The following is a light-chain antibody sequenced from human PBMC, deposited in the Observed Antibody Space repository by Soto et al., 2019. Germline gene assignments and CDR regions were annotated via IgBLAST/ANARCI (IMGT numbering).Light chain of an antibody. CDR3: QSYDSSLSGVV. Sequence: QSVLTQPPSVSGAPGQRATISCTGSSSNIGAGYDVHWYRQLPGTAPKLLIYGNSNRPSGVPDRFSGSKSGTSASLAITGLQAKDEADYYCQSYDSSLSGVVFGGGTKLTVL. CDR2: GNS. J-gene: IGLJ2*01. CDR1: SSNIGAGYD. V-gene: IGLV1-40*01.